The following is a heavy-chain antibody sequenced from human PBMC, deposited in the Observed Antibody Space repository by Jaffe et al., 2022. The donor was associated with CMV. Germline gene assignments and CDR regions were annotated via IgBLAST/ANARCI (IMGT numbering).Heavy chain of an antibody. CDR3: AKRYCSSTSCSGYYYYYMDV. Sequence: EVQLVDSGGGVVQPGGSLRLSCAASGFTFSSYGMSWVRQAPGKGLEWVSAISGSGASTYYADSVKGRFTISRDNSKNTLYLQMNSLRAEDTAVYYCAKRYCSSTSCSGYYYYYMDVWGKGTTVTVSS. CDR2: ISGSGAST. D-gene: IGHD2-2*01. CDR1: GFTFSSYG. J-gene: IGHJ6*03. V-gene: IGHV3-23*04.